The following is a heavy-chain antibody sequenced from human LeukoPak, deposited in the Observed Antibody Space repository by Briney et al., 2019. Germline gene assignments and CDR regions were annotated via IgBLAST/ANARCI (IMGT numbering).Heavy chain of an antibody. CDR2: INPNSGGT. V-gene: IGHV1-2*02. D-gene: IGHD3-22*01. Sequence: ASVKVSCKASGYTFTCYYMHWVRQAPGQGLEWMGWINPNSGGTNYAQKFQGRVTMTRDTSISTAYMELSRLRSDDTAVYYCARASYYYDSSGYPGYYFDYWGQGTLVTVSS. CDR1: GYTFTCYY. J-gene: IGHJ4*02. CDR3: ARASYYYDSSGYPGYYFDY.